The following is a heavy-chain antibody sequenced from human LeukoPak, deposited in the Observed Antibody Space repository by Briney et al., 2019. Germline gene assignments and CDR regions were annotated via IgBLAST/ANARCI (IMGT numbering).Heavy chain of an antibody. V-gene: IGHV1-69*04. CDR1: GGTFSSYA. CDR3: ASTVEMATTYYFDY. J-gene: IGHJ4*02. Sequence: SVKVSCKASGGTFSSYAISWVRQAPGQGLEWMGRIIPIFGIANYAQKFQGRVTITADKSTSTAYMELSSLRSEDTAVYYCASTVEMATTYYFDYWGQGTLVTVSS. D-gene: IGHD5-24*01. CDR2: IIPIFGIA.